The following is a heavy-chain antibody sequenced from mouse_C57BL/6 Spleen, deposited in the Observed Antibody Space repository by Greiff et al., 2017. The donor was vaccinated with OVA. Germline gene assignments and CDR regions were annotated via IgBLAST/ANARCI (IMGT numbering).Heavy chain of an antibody. D-gene: IGHD1-1*01. CDR3: ARWDSITTVVGYAMDY. CDR2: IYPRDGST. Sequence: QVQLKQSGPELVKPGASVKLSCKASGYTFTSYDINWVKQRPGQGLEWIGWIYPRDGSTKYNDKFKGKATLTVDTSSSTAYMELHSLTSEDSAVYFCARWDSITTVVGYAMDYWGQGTSVTVSS. J-gene: IGHJ4*01. V-gene: IGHV1-85*01. CDR1: GYTFTSYD.